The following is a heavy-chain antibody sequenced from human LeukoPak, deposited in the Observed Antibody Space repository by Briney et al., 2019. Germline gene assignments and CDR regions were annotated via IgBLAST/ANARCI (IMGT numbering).Heavy chain of an antibody. Sequence: GGSVRLSCAASAFTFSIYWMSWVRQAPGNGREWVSNIKQDGRKEKYVDSVKGRFTIYTDNTKNSLYLHMNSLRAEDTALYCCAREGMGYSSSRRDYFFYMDVWGKGTPVTVSS. V-gene: IGHV3-7*01. J-gene: IGHJ6*03. D-gene: IGHD6-13*01. CDR2: IKQDGRKE. CDR3: AREGMGYSSSRRDYFFYMDV. CDR1: AFTFSIYW.